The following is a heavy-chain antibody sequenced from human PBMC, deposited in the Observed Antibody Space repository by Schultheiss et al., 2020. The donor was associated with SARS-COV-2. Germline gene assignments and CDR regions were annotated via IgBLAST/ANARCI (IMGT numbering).Heavy chain of an antibody. Sequence: GGSLRLSCAASGFTFDDYAMHWVRQAPGKGLEWVSYISSSGSTIYYADSVKGRFTISRDNAKNSLYLQMNSLRAEDTAVYYCASSRRIRFLEWLLGYWGQGTLVTVSS. CDR1: GFTFDDYA. V-gene: IGHV3-48*03. D-gene: IGHD3-3*01. CDR3: ASSRRIRFLEWLLGY. CDR2: ISSSGSTI. J-gene: IGHJ4*02.